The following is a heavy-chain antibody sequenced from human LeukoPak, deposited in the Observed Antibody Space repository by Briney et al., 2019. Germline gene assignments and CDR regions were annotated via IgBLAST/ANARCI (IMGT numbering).Heavy chain of an antibody. V-gene: IGHV3-30*02. CDR3: ARGVRGVTRSPWWGLFDAFDI. CDR2: IRYDGSNK. Sequence: PGGSLRLSCAASGFTFSSYGMHWVRQAPGKGLEWVAFIRYDGSNKYYADSVKGRFTISRDNSKNTLYLQMNSLRAEDTAVYYCARGVRGVTRSPWWGLFDAFDIWGQGTMVTVSS. J-gene: IGHJ3*02. CDR1: GFTFSSYG. D-gene: IGHD3-10*01.